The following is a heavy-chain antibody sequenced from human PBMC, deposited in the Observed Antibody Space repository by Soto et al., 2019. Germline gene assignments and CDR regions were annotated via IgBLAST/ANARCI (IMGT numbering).Heavy chain of an antibody. Sequence: GGSLRLSCVASGFVFSDYAMSWVRQAPGKGLEWVSAISAGGDTYYADSVKGRFAVSRANSKNTLDLQMNSLRAKDTAIYYCDNVPILCCGSSCYSDGFDPWGQGTLVTVSS. CDR1: GFVFSDYA. CDR2: ISAGGDT. D-gene: IGHD2-21*01. J-gene: IGHJ5*02. V-gene: IGHV3-23*01. CDR3: DNVPILCCGSSCYSDGFDP.